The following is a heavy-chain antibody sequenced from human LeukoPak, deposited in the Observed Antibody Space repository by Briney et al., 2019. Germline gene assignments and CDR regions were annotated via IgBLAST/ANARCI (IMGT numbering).Heavy chain of an antibody. D-gene: IGHD1-26*01. V-gene: IGHV3-30*03. CDR2: ISYDGSNK. J-gene: IGHJ4*02. CDR3: ALNSGSGSYYYFDY. CDR1: GFTLSSYG. Sequence: GGSLRLSCAASGFTLSSYGMHWVRQAPGKGLEWEAVISYDGSNKYYADSVKGRFTISRDNSKNTLYLQMNSLRAEDTAVYYCALNSGSGSYYYFDYWGQGTLVTVSS.